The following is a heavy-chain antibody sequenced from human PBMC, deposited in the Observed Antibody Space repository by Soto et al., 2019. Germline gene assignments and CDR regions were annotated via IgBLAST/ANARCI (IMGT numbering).Heavy chain of an antibody. CDR1: GYSFTSYW. J-gene: IGHJ4*02. CDR2: IYPGDSDT. V-gene: IGHV5-51*01. CDR3: ARGGVYDFWSGYHTPYFDY. Sequence: GESLKISCKGSGYSFTSYWIGWVRQMPGKGLEWMGIIYPGDSDTRYSPSFQGQVTISADKSISTAYLQWSSLKASDTAMYYCARGGVYDFWSGYHTPYFDYWGQGTLVTVSS. D-gene: IGHD3-3*01.